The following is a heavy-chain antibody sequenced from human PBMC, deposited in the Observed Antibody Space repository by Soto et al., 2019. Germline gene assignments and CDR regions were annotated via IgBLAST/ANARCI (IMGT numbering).Heavy chain of an antibody. CDR1: GFTLSKIG. CDR3: AKESGGERYAAYFNL. Sequence: QVQLVESGGGVVQPGTSLRLACAASGFTLSKIGMQWVRQAPGKGLEWVAVISAGGNTKYYADSVKGRFTISRDNSKNTLFLQMNSLRTEDTAVYYCAKESGGERYAAYFNLWGQGTLVTVSA. V-gene: IGHV3-30*18. D-gene: IGHD2-21*01. CDR2: ISAGGNTK. J-gene: IGHJ4*02.